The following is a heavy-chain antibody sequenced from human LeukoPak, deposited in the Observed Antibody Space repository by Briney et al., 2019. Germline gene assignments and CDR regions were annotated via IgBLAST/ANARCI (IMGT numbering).Heavy chain of an antibody. CDR3: ARTLYYYGSVQPFFDP. Sequence: GGSLRLSCAASGFTFSSYGMHWVRQAPGKGLDWVAFIRYDGTIKDYADSVKGRFTISRDNSKNTLYLQMNSLRAEDTAVYYCARTLYYYGSVQPFFDPWGQGTLVTVSS. D-gene: IGHD3-10*01. V-gene: IGHV3-30*02. CDR1: GFTFSSYG. CDR2: IRYDGTIK. J-gene: IGHJ5*02.